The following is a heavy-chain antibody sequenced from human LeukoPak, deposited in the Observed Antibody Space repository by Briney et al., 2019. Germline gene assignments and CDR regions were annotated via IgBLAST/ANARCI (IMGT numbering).Heavy chain of an antibody. CDR1: GYTFTGYY. J-gene: IGHJ4*02. CDR2: INPNSGGT. CDR3: ARDHGYSYGPFDY. Sequence: ASVKVSCKASGYTFTGYYMHWVRQAPGQGLEWMGWINPNSGGTNYAQKFQGWVTMTRDTSISTAYMELSRLRSDDTVVYYCARDHGYSYGPFDYWGQGTLVTVSS. D-gene: IGHD5-18*01. V-gene: IGHV1-2*04.